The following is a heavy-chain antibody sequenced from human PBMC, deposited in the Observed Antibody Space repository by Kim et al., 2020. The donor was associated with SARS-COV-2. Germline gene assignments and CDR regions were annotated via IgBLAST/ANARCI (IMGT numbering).Heavy chain of an antibody. CDR3: ARAPGQWLAGGDYWFDP. J-gene: IGHJ5*02. D-gene: IGHD6-19*01. Sequence: SETLSLTCTVSGGSISSGGYYWSWIRQHPGKGLEWVGYIYYSGSTYSTPSLQSRVTISVDTSKNQFSLKLSSVTAAATAVSYCARAPGQWLAGGDYWFDPWGQGTLVTVSS. V-gene: IGHV4-31*03. CDR1: GGSISSGGYY. CDR2: IYYSGST.